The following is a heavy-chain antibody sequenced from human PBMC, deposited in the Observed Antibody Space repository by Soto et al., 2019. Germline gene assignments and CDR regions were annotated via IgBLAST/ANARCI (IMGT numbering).Heavy chain of an antibody. CDR2: ISSSSYI. CDR3: ARGAPKLGAAAGTEFDY. J-gene: IGHJ4*02. D-gene: IGHD6-13*01. Sequence: GGSLRLSCAASGFTFSSYSMNWVRQAPGKGLEWVSSISSSSYIYYADSVKGRFTISRDNAKNSLYLQMNSLRAEDTAVYYCARGAPKLGAAAGTEFDYWGQGTLVTVSS. CDR1: GFTFSSYS. V-gene: IGHV3-21*01.